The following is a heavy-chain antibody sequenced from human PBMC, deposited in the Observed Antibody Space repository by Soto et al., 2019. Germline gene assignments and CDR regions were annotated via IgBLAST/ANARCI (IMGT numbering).Heavy chain of an antibody. D-gene: IGHD2-2*01. CDR1: GYTFTGYY. CDR2: INPNSGGT. Sequence: ASVKVSCKASGYTFTGYYMHWVRQAPGQGLEWMGWINPNSGGTDYAQKLQGRVTMTRDTSISTAYMELSRLRSDDTAVYYCARGLSIVVVPAATPFDPWGQGTLVTVSS. J-gene: IGHJ5*02. V-gene: IGHV1-2*02. CDR3: ARGLSIVVVPAATPFDP.